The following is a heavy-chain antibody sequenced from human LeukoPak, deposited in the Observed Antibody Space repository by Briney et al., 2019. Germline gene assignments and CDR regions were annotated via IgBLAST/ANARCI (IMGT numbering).Heavy chain of an antibody. CDR3: AKDTVVVAATYMLINDY. Sequence: GGSLRLSCAASGFTFSSYEMNWVRQAPGKGLEWVSYISSSGSTIYYADSVKGRFTISRDNAKNSLYLQMNSLRAEDTAVYYCAKDTVVVAATYMLINDYRGQGTLVTVSS. CDR2: ISSSGSTI. J-gene: IGHJ4*02. CDR1: GFTFSSYE. V-gene: IGHV3-48*03. D-gene: IGHD2-15*01.